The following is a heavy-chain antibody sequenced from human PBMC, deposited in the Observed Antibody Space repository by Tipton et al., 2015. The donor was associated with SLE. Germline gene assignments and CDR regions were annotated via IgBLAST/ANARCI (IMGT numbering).Heavy chain of an antibody. CDR3: ARNLGPEWMATKRGYFDL. J-gene: IGHJ2*01. D-gene: IGHD5-24*01. CDR2: INHSGST. CDR1: GDSITKMNW. V-gene: IGHV4-4*02. Sequence: SLRLSCGVSGDSITKMNWWSWVRQPPGKGLEWIGEINHSGSTNYNPSLKSRVTISVDTSKNQFSLKLSSVTAADTAVYYCARNLGPEWMATKRGYFDLWGRGTLVSVSS.